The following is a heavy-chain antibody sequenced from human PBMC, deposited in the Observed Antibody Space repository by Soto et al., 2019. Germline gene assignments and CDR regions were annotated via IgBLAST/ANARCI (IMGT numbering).Heavy chain of an antibody. CDR3: ASSGEDYDSSGYHGDY. CDR2: IIPIFGTA. V-gene: IGHV1-69*13. CDR1: GGTFSSYA. D-gene: IGHD3-22*01. J-gene: IGHJ4*02. Sequence: SVKVSCKASGGTFSSYAISWVRQAPGQGLEWMGGIIPIFGTANYAQKFQGRVTITADESTSTAYMELSSLRSEDTAVYYCASSGEDYDSSGYHGDYWGQGTLVTVSS.